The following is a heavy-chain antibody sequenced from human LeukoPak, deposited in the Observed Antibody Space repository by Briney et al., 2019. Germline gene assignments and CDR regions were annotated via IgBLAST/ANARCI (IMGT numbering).Heavy chain of an antibody. CDR2: IYYSGST. Sequence: PSETLSLTCTVSGVSISSYYWSWIRQPPGKGLEWIGYIYYSGSTNYNPSLKSRVTISVDTSKNQFSLKLSSVTAADTAVYYCARHSSSWNFDYWGQGTLVTVSS. CDR3: ARHSSSWNFDY. J-gene: IGHJ4*02. V-gene: IGHV4-59*08. CDR1: GVSISSYY. D-gene: IGHD6-13*01.